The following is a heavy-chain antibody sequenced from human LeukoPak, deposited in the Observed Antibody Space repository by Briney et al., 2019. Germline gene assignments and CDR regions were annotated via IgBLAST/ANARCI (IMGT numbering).Heavy chain of an antibody. CDR3: ARCGTIGTGGDY. CDR2: IYPGDSDT. D-gene: IGHD1-1*01. J-gene: IGHJ4*01. V-gene: IGHV5-51*01. Sequence: GEPQNISCKGSEYFFTTYWIYLLRQMPGKGVELLGSIYPGDSDTRYSPSFQGQVTISADKSISTAYLQWSSLKASDSAMYYCARCGTIGTGGDYWGQGALVTVSS. CDR1: EYFFTTYW.